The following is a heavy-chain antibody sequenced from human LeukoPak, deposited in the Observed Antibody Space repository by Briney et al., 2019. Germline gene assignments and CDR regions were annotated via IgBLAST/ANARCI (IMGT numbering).Heavy chain of an antibody. Sequence: GGSLRLSCAASGFTFSSYAMSWVRQAPGKGLEWVSAISGSGGSTYYADSVKGRFTISRDNSKNTLYPQMNSLRAEDTAVYHCASLDEWELPYFDYWGQGTLVTVSS. CDR1: GFTFSSYA. CDR2: ISGSGGST. CDR3: ASLDEWELPYFDY. V-gene: IGHV3-23*01. J-gene: IGHJ4*02. D-gene: IGHD1-26*01.